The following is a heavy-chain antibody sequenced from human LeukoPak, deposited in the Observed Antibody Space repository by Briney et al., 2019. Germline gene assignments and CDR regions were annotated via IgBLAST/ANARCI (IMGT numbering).Heavy chain of an antibody. J-gene: IGHJ4*02. CDR1: GFTFSYYA. D-gene: IGHD6-19*01. CDR3: ARGDGSGWPLDK. CDR2: ISSDGGST. Sequence: PGGSLRLSCSASGFTFSYYAMHWVRQAPGKGLEYVSAISSDGGSTYYADSVKGRFTISRDNSQNTVSLQMNSLRVEDTAVYYCARGDGSGWPLDKWGQGTLVTVSS. V-gene: IGHV3-64*04.